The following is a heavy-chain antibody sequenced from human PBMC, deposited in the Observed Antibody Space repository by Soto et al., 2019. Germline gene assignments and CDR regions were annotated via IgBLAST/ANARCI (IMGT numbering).Heavy chain of an antibody. CDR3: ARTSSGTREGFDP. CDR2: INPNNGNT. Sequence: ASVKVSCKASGYSFTTYDINWVRQATGQGLEWMGWINPNNGNTGYAQKFQGRVTLTRTTSISTAYMELSSLRSDDTAVYYCARTSSGTREGFDPWGQGTLVTVSS. J-gene: IGHJ5*02. V-gene: IGHV1-8*01. CDR1: GYSFTTYD. D-gene: IGHD1-7*01.